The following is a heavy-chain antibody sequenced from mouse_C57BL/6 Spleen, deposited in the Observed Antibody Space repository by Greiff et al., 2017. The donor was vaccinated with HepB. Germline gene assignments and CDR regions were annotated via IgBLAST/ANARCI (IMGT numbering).Heavy chain of an antibody. CDR3: ARYYDYDRYYAMDY. CDR2: IHPNSGST. D-gene: IGHD2-4*01. Sequence: QVQLQQPGAELVKPGASVKLSCKASGYTFTSYWMHWVKQRPGQGLEWIGMIHPNSGSTNYNEKFKSKATLTVDKSSSTAYMQLSSLTSEDSAVYYCARYYDYDRYYAMDYWGQGTSVTVSS. CDR1: GYTFTSYW. J-gene: IGHJ4*01. V-gene: IGHV1-64*01.